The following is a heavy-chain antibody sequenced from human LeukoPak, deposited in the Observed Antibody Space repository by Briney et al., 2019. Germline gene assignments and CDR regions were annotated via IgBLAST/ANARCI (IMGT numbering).Heavy chain of an antibody. CDR3: ARGVYVYYYDSSGFADWFDP. D-gene: IGHD3-22*01. CDR1: GGSISSYY. CDR2: IHTSGST. V-gene: IGHV4-4*07. Sequence: SETLSLTCTFSGGSISSYYWSWIRQPAGKGLEWIGRIHTSGSTNYNPSLKSRVTMSVDTSKNHFSLRLSSVTAADTAVYYCARGVYVYYYDSSGFADWFDPWGQGTLVTVSS. J-gene: IGHJ5*02.